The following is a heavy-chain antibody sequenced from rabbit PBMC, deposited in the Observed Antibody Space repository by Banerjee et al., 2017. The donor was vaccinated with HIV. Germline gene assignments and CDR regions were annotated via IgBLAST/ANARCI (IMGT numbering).Heavy chain of an antibody. V-gene: IGHV1S7*01. CDR1: GFDFSNYY. CDR3: AGSLVDNANL. CDR2: IDPVLGVT. D-gene: IGHD3-3*01. J-gene: IGHJ4*01. Sequence: QLEESGGGLVKPEGSLTLTCKASGFDFSNYYMSWVRQAPGKGLEWIGYIDPVLGVTYYASWVNGRFTISSHNAQNTLYLQLNSLTAADTATYFCAGSLVDNANLWGPGTLVTVS.